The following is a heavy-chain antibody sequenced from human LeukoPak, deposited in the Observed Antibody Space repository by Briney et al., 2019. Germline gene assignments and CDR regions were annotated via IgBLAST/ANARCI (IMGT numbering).Heavy chain of an antibody. CDR2: IYHSGST. CDR1: GGSITSSSYY. D-gene: IGHD3-22*01. CDR3: ASRGAGGYPVEFDY. V-gene: IGHV4-39*01. Sequence: SETLSLTCTVSGGSITSSSYYWGWIRQPPGKGLEWIGNIYHSGSTYYNPSLNSRVTISIDTSKNQFSLKLSSVTAADAALYYCASRGAGGYPVEFDYWGQGTLVTVSS. J-gene: IGHJ4*02.